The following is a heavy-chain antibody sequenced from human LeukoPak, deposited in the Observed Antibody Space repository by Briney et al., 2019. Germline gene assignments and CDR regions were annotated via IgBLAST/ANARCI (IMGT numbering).Heavy chain of an antibody. J-gene: IGHJ4*02. V-gene: IGHV1-2*02. CDR3: ARVSGSYRNFDY. CDR1: GYTFTSYD. CDR2: INPNSGGT. Sequence: GASVKVSCKASGYTFTSYDINWVRQATGQGLEWMGWINPNSGGTNYAQKFQGRVTMTRDTSISTAYMELNRLRSDDTAVYYCARVSGSYRNFDYWGQGTLVTVSS. D-gene: IGHD1-26*01.